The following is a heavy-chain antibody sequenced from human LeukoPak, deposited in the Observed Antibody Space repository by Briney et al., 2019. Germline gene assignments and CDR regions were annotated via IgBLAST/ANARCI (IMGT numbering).Heavy chain of an antibody. CDR1: GFTFSSYA. Sequence: GGSLRLSCAASGFTFSSYALSGVRQALGEGREWVSAISGSGGSTYYADSVKGRFTISRDNSKNTLYLQMNSLRAEDTAVYYCAKDRAYRYSGYDWGYGHQFAGAYFDYWGQGTLVTVSS. CDR3: AKDRAYRYSGYDWGYGHQFAGAYFDY. CDR2: ISGSGGST. V-gene: IGHV3-23*01. J-gene: IGHJ4*02. D-gene: IGHD5-12*01.